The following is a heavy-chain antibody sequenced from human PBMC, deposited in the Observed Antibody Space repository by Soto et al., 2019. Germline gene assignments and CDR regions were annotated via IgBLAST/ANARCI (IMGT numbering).Heavy chain of an antibody. Sequence: GGSLRLSCAASGFTVSSNYMSWVRQAPGKGLEWVSVIYSGGSTYYADSVKGRFTISRHNSKNTLYLQMNSLRAEDTAVYYCAREGRTTVTTWDRDYYYYMDVWGKGTTVTVSS. CDR3: AREGRTTVTTWDRDYYYYMDV. CDR1: GFTVSSNY. V-gene: IGHV3-53*04. CDR2: IYSGGST. D-gene: IGHD4-4*01. J-gene: IGHJ6*03.